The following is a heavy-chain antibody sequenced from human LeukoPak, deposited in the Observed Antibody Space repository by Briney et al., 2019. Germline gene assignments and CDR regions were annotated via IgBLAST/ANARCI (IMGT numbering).Heavy chain of an antibody. J-gene: IGHJ5*02. D-gene: IGHD2-15*01. Sequence: ALVKVSCKASGYTFTGYYMHWVRQAPGQGLEWMGWINPNSGGTNYAQKFQGWVTMTRDTSISTAYMELSRLRSDDTAVYYCARDLQRVGHGSPNWFDPWGQGTLVTVSS. CDR2: INPNSGGT. CDR1: GYTFTGYY. CDR3: ARDLQRVGHGSPNWFDP. V-gene: IGHV1-2*04.